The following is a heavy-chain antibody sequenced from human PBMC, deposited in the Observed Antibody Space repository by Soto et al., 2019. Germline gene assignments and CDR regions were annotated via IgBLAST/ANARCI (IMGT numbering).Heavy chain of an antibody. J-gene: IGHJ3*02. V-gene: IGHV4-34*01. CDR1: GGSFSCYY. Sequence: QVQVQQWGAGLLKSSETLSLTCAVYGGSFSCYYWSWIRQSPGKGLEWIGEVNPTGSTKYNPSLKSRVTISVDTSKNQFSLNLNSVTAADTALYYCARSREQWLVDAFDIWGQGTMVTVSS. CDR3: ARSREQWLVDAFDI. CDR2: VNPTGST. D-gene: IGHD6-19*01.